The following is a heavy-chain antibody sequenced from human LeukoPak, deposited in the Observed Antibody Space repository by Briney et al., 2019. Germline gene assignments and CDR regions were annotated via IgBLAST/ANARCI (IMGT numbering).Heavy chain of an antibody. CDR2: IYNSGNT. CDR3: ARDNTVAARPIG. Sequence: SETLSLTCTVSGGSISNYYWTWIRQPPGKGLEWIGYIYNSGNTNYNPSLKSRVTISVDTSKNQFSLKLSSVTAADTAVYYCARDNTVAARPIGWGQGTLVTVSS. V-gene: IGHV4-4*08. J-gene: IGHJ4*02. D-gene: IGHD6-6*01. CDR1: GGSISNYY.